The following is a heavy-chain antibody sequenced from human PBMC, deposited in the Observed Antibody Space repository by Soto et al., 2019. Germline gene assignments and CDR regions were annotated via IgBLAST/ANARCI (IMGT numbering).Heavy chain of an antibody. D-gene: IGHD3-9*01. Sequence: GGSLRLSCAASGFSVTDRYMAWVRQAPGKGLECVSVLYTGGSAYYGDSVRGRFTISRDSSTNTLYLQMNSLKVGNTAFYFCARSFNDWTTYFDYWSEGTLVTVSS. J-gene: IGHJ4*02. V-gene: IGHV3-53*01. CDR1: GFSVTDRY. CDR3: ARSFNDWTTYFDY. CDR2: LYTGGSA.